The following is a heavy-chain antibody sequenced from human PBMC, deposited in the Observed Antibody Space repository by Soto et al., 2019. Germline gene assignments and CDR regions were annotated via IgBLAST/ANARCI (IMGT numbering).Heavy chain of an antibody. Sequence: GGSLRLSCAASGFTFSSYVINWVRQAPGKGLEWVSGISGSGDSTFYADSVKGRFTISRDNSKNTLYLQMNSLRAEDTAVYYCAKDNYGDASYFDYWGQGTLVTVSS. J-gene: IGHJ4*02. CDR3: AKDNYGDASYFDY. CDR1: GFTFSSYV. CDR2: ISGSGDST. V-gene: IGHV3-23*01. D-gene: IGHD4-17*01.